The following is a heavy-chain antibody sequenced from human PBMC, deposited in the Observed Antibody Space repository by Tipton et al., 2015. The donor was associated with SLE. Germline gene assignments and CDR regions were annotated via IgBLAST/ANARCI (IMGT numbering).Heavy chain of an antibody. V-gene: IGHV1-18*01. CDR1: GYTFTSYG. CDR3: ARSRGANGPDY. Sequence: QLVQSGAEVKKPGASVKVSCEASGYTFTSYGISWVRQAPGQGLEWMGWISGDNDNTNYAQRLQGRVTMTTDTSTSTAYMELRSLTSDDTAVYYCARSRGANGPDYWGQGTLVTVSS. D-gene: IGHD4/OR15-4a*01. J-gene: IGHJ4*02. CDR2: ISGDNDNT.